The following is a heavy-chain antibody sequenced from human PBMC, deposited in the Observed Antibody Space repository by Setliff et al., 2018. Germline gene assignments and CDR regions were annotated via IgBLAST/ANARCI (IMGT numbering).Heavy chain of an antibody. CDR1: GYSISSGYI. CDR3: ARKGISALSGAFDM. J-gene: IGHJ3*02. CDR2: IGHTGSI. D-gene: IGHD1-26*01. V-gene: IGHV4-38-2*02. Sequence: SETLSLTCTVSGYSISSGYIWGWIRQPPGKGLEWVGNIGHTGSINYNPSLKSRLTISRDTSKNQVSLKLSPVTAADTAVYYCARKGISALSGAFDMWGQGTMVTVSS.